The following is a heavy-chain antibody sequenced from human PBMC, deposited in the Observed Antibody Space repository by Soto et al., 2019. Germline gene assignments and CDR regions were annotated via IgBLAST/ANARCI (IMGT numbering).Heavy chain of an antibody. CDR2: ISGSGGST. V-gene: IGHV3-23*01. Sequence: PGGSLRLSCAASGFTFSSYAMSWVRQAPGKGLEWVSAISGSGGSTYYADSVKGRFTISRDNSKNTLYLQMNSLRAEDTAVYYCAKDLLNDFWSCYYEFVGPDYCGQGTLVPVS. CDR3: AKDLLNDFWSCYYEFVGPDY. D-gene: IGHD3-3*01. J-gene: IGHJ4*02. CDR1: GFTFSSYA.